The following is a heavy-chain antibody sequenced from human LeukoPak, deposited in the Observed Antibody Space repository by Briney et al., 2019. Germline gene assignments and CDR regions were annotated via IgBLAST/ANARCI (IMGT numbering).Heavy chain of an antibody. CDR1: GGSISSSY. V-gene: IGHV4-59*01. D-gene: IGHD3-16*01. CDR3: AAGEDY. Sequence: PSETLSLTCTVSGGSISSSYWSWIRQPPGKGLEWIGYIYYIGSTNYNPSLKRRVTISVDTSKNQFSLKLTSVTAADTAVYYCAAGEDYWGQGTLVTVSS. CDR2: IYYIGST. J-gene: IGHJ4*02.